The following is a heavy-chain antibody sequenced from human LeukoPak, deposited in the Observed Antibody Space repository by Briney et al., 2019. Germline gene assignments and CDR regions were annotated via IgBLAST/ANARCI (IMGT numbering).Heavy chain of an antibody. CDR1: GGSFSGYY. D-gene: IGHD2-15*01. CDR2: INHSGST. CDR3: ARGLYCSGDSCYRPFDY. V-gene: IGHV4-34*01. J-gene: IGHJ4*02. Sequence: SETLSLTCAVYGGSFSGYYWSWIRQPPGKGLEWIGEINHSGSTNYNPSLKSRVTISVDTSKNQFSLKLSSVTAADTAVYYCARGLYCSGDSCYRPFDYWGQGTLVTVSS.